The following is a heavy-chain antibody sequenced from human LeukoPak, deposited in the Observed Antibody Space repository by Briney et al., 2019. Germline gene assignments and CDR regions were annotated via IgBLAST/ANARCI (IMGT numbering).Heavy chain of an antibody. V-gene: IGHV3-48*01. CDR2: ISSSSSTI. D-gene: IGHD3-22*01. CDR1: GFTFSSYS. CDR3: ATNYYASWFYGY. J-gene: IGHJ4*02. Sequence: GGSLRLSRAASGFTFSSYSMNWVRQAPGKGLEWVSYISSSSSTIYYADSVKGRFTISRDNAKNSLYLQMNSLRAEDTAVYYCATNYYASWFYGYWGQGTLVTVSS.